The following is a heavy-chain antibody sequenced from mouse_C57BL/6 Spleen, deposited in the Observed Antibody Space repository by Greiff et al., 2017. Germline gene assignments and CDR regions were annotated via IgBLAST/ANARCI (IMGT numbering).Heavy chain of an antibody. V-gene: IGHV1-26*01. CDR1: GYTFTDYY. CDR3: ARGGDGYFDV. CDR2: INPNNGGT. D-gene: IGHD3-3*01. J-gene: IGHJ1*03. Sequence: EVQLQQSGPELVKPGASVKISCTASGYTFTDYYMNWVKQSHGKSLEWIGDINPNNGGTSYNQKFKGKATLTVDKSSSTAYMELRSLTSEDSAVYDCARGGDGYFDVWGTGTTVTVAS.